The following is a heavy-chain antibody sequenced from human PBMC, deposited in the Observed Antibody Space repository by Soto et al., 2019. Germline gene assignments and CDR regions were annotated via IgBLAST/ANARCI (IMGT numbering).Heavy chain of an antibody. V-gene: IGHV4-31*03. Sequence: QVQLQESGPGLVEPSQTLSLTCTVSGGSICTGGYYWTWISQHPGKGLEWIGCIYYSGINYYNPSLKRRVTISGDTYKNQFPLKQSSLTAVETALYYCARGLSVTLLDNWGQGTLVTVSS. CDR3: ARGLSVTLLDN. J-gene: IGHJ4*02. CDR1: GGSICTGGYY. CDR2: IYYSGIN. D-gene: IGHD4-17*01.